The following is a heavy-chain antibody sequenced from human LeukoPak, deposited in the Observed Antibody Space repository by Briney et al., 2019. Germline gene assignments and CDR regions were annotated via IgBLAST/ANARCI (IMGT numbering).Heavy chain of an antibody. Sequence: ASVKVSCKASGYTFTSYGISWVRQAPGQGLEWMGWISAYNGNTNYAQKLQGRVTMTTDTSTSTAYMELRSLRSDDTAVYYCAREGYGEHYYYGMDVWGQGTTVTVSS. CDR3: AREGYGEHYYYGMDV. CDR2: ISAYNGNT. D-gene: IGHD4-17*01. J-gene: IGHJ6*02. CDR1: GYTFTSYG. V-gene: IGHV1-18*01.